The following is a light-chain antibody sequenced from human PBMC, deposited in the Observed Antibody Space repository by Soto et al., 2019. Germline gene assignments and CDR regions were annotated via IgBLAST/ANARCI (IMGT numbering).Light chain of an antibody. Sequence: EIVMTQSPATLSVSPGDGATLSCRASQSVDSNLAWYQQKPGQAPRLLIYGASSRATGIPDRFSGSGSGTDFTLTISRLEPEDFAVYYCQQYGSSLITFGQGTRLEI. CDR3: QQYGSSLIT. V-gene: IGKV3-20*01. CDR1: QSVDSN. CDR2: GAS. J-gene: IGKJ5*01.